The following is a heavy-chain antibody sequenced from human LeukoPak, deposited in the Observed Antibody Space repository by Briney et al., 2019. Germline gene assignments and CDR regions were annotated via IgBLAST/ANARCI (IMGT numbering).Heavy chain of an antibody. V-gene: IGHV1-2*02. CDR1: GYTFTGYY. D-gene: IGHD6-13*01. Sequence: RASVKVSCKASGYTFTGYYMHWVRQAPGQGLEWMGWINPNSGGTNYAQKFQGRVTMTRDTSISTAYMELSRLRSDDTAVYYCARSSIAAAGTFDPWGQGTLVTVSS. CDR3: ARSSIAAAGTFDP. CDR2: INPNSGGT. J-gene: IGHJ5*02.